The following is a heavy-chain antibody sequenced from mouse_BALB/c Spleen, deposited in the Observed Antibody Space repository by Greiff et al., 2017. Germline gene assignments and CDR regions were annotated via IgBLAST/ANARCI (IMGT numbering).Heavy chain of an antibody. CDR3: ARQLGLRPYYAMDY. Sequence: EVKLVESGGGLVKPGGSLKLSCAASGFTFSSYAMSWVRQTPEKRLEWVATISSGGSYTYYPDSVKGRFTISRDNAKNTLYLQMSSLRSEDTAMYYCARQLGLRPYYAMDYWGQGTSVTVSS. V-gene: IGHV5-9-3*01. CDR2: ISSGGSYT. CDR1: GFTFSSYA. D-gene: IGHD3-1*01. J-gene: IGHJ4*01.